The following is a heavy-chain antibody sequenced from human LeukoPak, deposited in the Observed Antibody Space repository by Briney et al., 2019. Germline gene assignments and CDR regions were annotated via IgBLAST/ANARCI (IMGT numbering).Heavy chain of an antibody. CDR2: IYTSGST. J-gene: IGHJ4*02. Sequence: SETLSLTCTVSGGSISSYYWSWIRQPPGKGLEWIGYIYTSGSTNYNPSLKSRVTISVDTSKNQFSLKLSSVTAADTAVYYCARHEGGFLEWLLSVWGQGTLVTVSS. CDR3: ARHEGGFLEWLLSV. V-gene: IGHV4-4*09. D-gene: IGHD3-3*01. CDR1: GGSISSYY.